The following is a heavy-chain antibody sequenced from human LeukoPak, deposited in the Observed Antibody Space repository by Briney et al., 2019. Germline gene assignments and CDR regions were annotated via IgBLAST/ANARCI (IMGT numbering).Heavy chain of an antibody. CDR1: GFTFSSYS. V-gene: IGHV3-21*01. CDR3: ARESPYSSGSFDY. J-gene: IGHJ4*02. CDR2: ISSSSSYI. D-gene: IGHD6-19*01. Sequence: GGSLRLSCAASGFTFSSYSMNWVRQAPGKGLEWVSSISSSSSYIYYADSVKGRFTISRDNAKNSLYLQMNNLRAEDTAVYYCARESPYSSGSFDYWGQGTLVTVSS.